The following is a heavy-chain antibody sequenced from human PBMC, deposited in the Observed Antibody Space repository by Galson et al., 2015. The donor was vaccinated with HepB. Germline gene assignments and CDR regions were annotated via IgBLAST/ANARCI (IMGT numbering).Heavy chain of an antibody. J-gene: IGHJ4*02. CDR1: GFSLSTGGVG. CDR3: AHSRKLGMNFDY. D-gene: IGHD7-27*01. CDR2: RYWNDDK. V-gene: IGHV2-5*01. Sequence: PALVKPTQTLTLTCTFSGFSLSTGGVGVGWIRQPPGKALEWLALRYWNDDKRYSPSLKTRLTITKDTSKNQVVLTMTNMDPVDTGTYYCAHSRKLGMNFDYWGQGTLFTVSS.